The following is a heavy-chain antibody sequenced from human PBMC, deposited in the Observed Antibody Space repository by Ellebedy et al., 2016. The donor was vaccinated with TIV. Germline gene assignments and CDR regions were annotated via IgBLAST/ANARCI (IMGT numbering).Heavy chain of an antibody. CDR1: GFTFSSYG. CDR3: ARSMVVRGLKTLGVFDY. D-gene: IGHD3-10*01. J-gene: IGHJ4*02. Sequence: PGGSLRLSCAASGFTFSSYGMHWVRQAPGKGLEWVAVISYDGSNKYYADSVKGRFTISRDNSKNTLYLQMNSLRAEDTAVYYCARSMVVRGLKTLGVFDYWGQGTLVTVSS. V-gene: IGHV3-30*03. CDR2: ISYDGSNK.